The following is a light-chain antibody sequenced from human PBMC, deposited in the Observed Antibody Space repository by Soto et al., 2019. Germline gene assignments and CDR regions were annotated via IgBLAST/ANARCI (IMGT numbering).Light chain of an antibody. V-gene: IGKV3-20*01. Sequence: ELVLTQSPGTLSLSPGERATLSCRASQTVTSSYLAWYQQTPGQAPRLLIYGASSRVTGIPDRFSGSGSGTDFTLTISRLEPEDFAVYYCQQYGSSPQTFGQGTKLEIK. CDR1: QTVTSSY. J-gene: IGKJ2*01. CDR3: QQYGSSPQT. CDR2: GAS.